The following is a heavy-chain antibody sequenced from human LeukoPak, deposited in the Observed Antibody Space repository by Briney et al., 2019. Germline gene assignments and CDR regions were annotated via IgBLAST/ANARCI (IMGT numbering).Heavy chain of an antibody. D-gene: IGHD4-11*01. V-gene: IGHV1-18*01. J-gene: IGHJ3*02. CDR2: IDTYNGNT. CDR3: ARGFPVTTVAFDI. CDR1: GYTFTTYG. Sequence: GASVKVSCKASGYTFTTYGINWVRQAPGQGLEWLSWIDTYNGNTNYVQKLQDRVTVTTDTSTSTAYMELWSLRSDDTAVYYCARGFPVTTVAFDIWGQGTMVTVSS.